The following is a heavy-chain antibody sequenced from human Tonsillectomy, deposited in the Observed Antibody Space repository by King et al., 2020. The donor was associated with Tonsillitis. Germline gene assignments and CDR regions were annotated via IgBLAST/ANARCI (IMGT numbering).Heavy chain of an antibody. J-gene: IGHJ6*02. CDR2: VFFSGST. Sequence: VQLQESGPGLVKPSETLSLTCNVSGDSISSYYWSWIRQPAGKGPEWIWRVFFSGSTHSNPSFKSRGTRSADTSKNQFSLKRSSVTAADTAVYYCARGPLQWLKNYGMDVWGQGTTVTVSS. D-gene: IGHD6-19*01. CDR1: GDSISSYY. CDR3: ARGPLQWLKNYGMDV. V-gene: IGHV4-4*07.